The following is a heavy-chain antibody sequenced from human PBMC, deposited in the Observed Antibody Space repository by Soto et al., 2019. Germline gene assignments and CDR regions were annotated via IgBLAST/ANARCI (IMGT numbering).Heavy chain of an antibody. J-gene: IGHJ6*02. CDR2: IYTSGST. Sequence: SETLSLTCTVSGGSISSYYWSWIRQPAGKGLEWIGRIYTSGSTNYNPSLKSRVTMSVDTSKNQFSLKLSSVTAADTAVYYCARGTTYYDFWSGSSYYYGMDVWGQGTTVTVSS. CDR3: ARGTTYYDFWSGSSYYYGMDV. D-gene: IGHD3-3*01. CDR1: GGSISSYY. V-gene: IGHV4-4*07.